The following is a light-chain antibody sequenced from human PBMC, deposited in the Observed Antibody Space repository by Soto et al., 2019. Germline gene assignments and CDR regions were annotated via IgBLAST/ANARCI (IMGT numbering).Light chain of an antibody. CDR3: QQSYSFPYT. V-gene: IGKV1-39*01. CDR2: AAS. CDR1: QTISNY. Sequence: DIQMTQSPSSLSASVGDRVTITCRPSQTISNYLNWYQQKPGKAPKFLIYAASTLQNGVRSRFSGRTSGADFTLTINGLQPEDFATYYCQQSYSFPYTFGQGTNLEI. J-gene: IGKJ2*01.